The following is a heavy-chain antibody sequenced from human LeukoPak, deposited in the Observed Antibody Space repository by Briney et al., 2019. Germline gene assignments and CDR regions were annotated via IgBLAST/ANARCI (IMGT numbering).Heavy chain of an antibody. CDR2: IRYDGSDK. Sequence: PGGSLRLSCVASGFTLSTHGMHWVRQAPGKGLEWVAFIRYDGSDKFYGDSVKGRFTTSRDNSKNTLYLQMSRLRVEDTAVYYCAKDLDCSGGTCHKAFDCWGQGTLVTVSS. CDR3: AKDLDCSGGTCHKAFDC. CDR1: GFTLSTHG. V-gene: IGHV3-30*02. D-gene: IGHD2-15*01. J-gene: IGHJ4*02.